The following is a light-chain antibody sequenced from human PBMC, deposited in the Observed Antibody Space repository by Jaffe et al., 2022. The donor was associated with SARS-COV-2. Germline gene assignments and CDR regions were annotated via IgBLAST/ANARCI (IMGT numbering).Light chain of an antibody. CDR2: DAS. CDR1: QSVRSY. V-gene: IGKV3-11*01. Sequence: EIELTQSPATLSLSPGERATLYCRASQSVRSYLAWYQQKPGQAPRLLIYDASNRAAGIPARFSGSGSGTDFTLTISSLEPEDFAVYYCQQRSNWYTVGQGTKLEVK. CDR3: QQRSNWYT. J-gene: IGKJ2*01.